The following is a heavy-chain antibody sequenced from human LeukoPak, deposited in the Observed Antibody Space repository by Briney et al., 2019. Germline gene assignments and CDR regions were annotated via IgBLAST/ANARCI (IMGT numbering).Heavy chain of an antibody. CDR3: ARDWRDSSGKFPNDAFDI. D-gene: IGHD3-22*01. Sequence: PGGSLRLSRAASGFTFSSYSMNWVRQAPGKGLEWVSSISSSSGYIYYADSVKGRFTISRDNAKNSLYLQMNSLRAEDTAVYYCARDWRDSSGKFPNDAFDIWGQGTMVTVSS. V-gene: IGHV3-21*01. CDR2: ISSSSGYI. J-gene: IGHJ3*02. CDR1: GFTFSSYS.